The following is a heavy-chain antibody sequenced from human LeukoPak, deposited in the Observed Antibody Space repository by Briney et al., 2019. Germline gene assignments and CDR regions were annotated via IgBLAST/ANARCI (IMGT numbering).Heavy chain of an antibody. Sequence: SETLSLTCAVYGGSFSGYYWSWIRQPPGKGLEWIGEINHSGSTNHNPSLKSRVTISVDTSKNQFSLKLSSVTAADTAVYYCARTRSITGTTRFDYWGQGTLVTVSS. V-gene: IGHV4-34*01. J-gene: IGHJ4*02. CDR3: ARTRSITGTTRFDY. D-gene: IGHD1-20*01. CDR1: GGSFSGYY. CDR2: INHSGST.